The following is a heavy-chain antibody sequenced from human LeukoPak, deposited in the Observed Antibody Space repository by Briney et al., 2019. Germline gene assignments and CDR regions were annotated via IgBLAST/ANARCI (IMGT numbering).Heavy chain of an antibody. D-gene: IGHD5-12*01. CDR3: ARGLLRWLHSAFDY. V-gene: IGHV3-30-3*01. CDR1: GFTFSSYA. Sequence: GGSLGLSCAASGFTFSSYAMHWVRQAPGKGLEWVAVISYDGSNKYYADSVKGRFTISRDNSKNTLYLQMNSLRAEDTAVYYCARGLLRWLHSAFDYWGQGTLVTVSS. CDR2: ISYDGSNK. J-gene: IGHJ4*02.